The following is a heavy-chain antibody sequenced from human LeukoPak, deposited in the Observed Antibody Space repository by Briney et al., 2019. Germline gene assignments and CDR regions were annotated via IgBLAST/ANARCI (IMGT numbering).Heavy chain of an antibody. V-gene: IGHV4-38-2*02. D-gene: IGHD3-10*01. CDR1: VYSISSGYY. J-gene: IGHJ6*03. CDR3: ARTTMVRGTYYMDV. CDR2: IYYSGYT. Sequence: SETLSLTCTVSVYSISSGYYWGWIRQPPGKGLEWIGCIYYSGYTNYNCFLRSRVTISVDTSKNQFSLKLSSVTAADTAVYYCARTTMVRGTYYMDVWGKGTTVTVSS.